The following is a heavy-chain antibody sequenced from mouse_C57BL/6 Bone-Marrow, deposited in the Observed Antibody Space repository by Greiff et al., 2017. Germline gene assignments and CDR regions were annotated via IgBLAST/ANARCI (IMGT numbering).Heavy chain of an antibody. CDR3: AKEFYSNWFAY. D-gene: IGHD2-5*01. Sequence: EVQLQQSGAELVRPGSSVKMSCKTSGYTFTSYGINWVKQRPGQGLEWIGYIYSGNGYTEYNEKFKGKATLTSDTSSSTAYMQLSSLTSEDSAIYFCAKEFYSNWFAYWGQGTLVTVSA. V-gene: IGHV1-58*01. CDR2: IYSGNGYT. CDR1: GYTFTSYG. J-gene: IGHJ3*01.